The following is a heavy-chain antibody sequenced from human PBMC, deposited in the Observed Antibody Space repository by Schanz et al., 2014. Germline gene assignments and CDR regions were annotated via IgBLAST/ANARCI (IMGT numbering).Heavy chain of an antibody. D-gene: IGHD6-19*01. CDR2: IRYDVNNK. V-gene: IGHV3-30*02. Sequence: QVQLVESGGGVVQPGGSLRLSCAASGFTFSNYGMHWVRQAPGKGLEWVAFIRYDVNNKYYADSVNGRVTVARDNSKNTLYLQMNSLRAEDTAVYYCAKDLAVAGDYWGQGTLVTVSS. CDR1: GFTFSNYG. CDR3: AKDLAVAGDY. J-gene: IGHJ4*02.